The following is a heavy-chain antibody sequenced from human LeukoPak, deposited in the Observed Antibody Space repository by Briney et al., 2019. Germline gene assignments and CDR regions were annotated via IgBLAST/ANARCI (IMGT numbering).Heavy chain of an antibody. CDR2: INPNSGGT. CDR1: GYTFTGYY. J-gene: IGHJ6*02. D-gene: IGHD3-10*01. Sequence: ASVKVSCKASGYTFTGYYMHWVRQAPGQGLEWMGWINPNSGGTNYAQKFQGRVTMTRDTSISTAYMELSRLRSDDTAVYYCARMALLLWFGESVTETQSYGMDVWGQGTTVTVSS. V-gene: IGHV1-2*02. CDR3: ARMALLLWFGESVTETQSYGMDV.